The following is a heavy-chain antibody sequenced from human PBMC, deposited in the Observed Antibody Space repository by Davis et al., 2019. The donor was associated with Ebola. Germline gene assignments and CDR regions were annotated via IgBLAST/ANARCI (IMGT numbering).Heavy chain of an antibody. V-gene: IGHV4-34*01. CDR3: AGQDIVATIIDY. J-gene: IGHJ4*02. CDR2: IYYSGST. CDR1: GGSFSGYY. D-gene: IGHD5-12*01. Sequence: SETLSLTCAVYGGSFSGYYWSWIRQPPGKGLEWIGNIYYSGSTNYNPSLKSRVTISVDTSKNQFSLKLSSVTAADTAVYYCAGQDIVATIIDYWGQGTLVTVSS.